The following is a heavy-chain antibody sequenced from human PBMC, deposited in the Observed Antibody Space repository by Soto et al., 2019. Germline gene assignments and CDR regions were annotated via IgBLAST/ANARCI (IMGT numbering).Heavy chain of an antibody. Sequence: SETLSLTCAVHGGSFSGYIWTWIRQPPGKGLQWIGQINDSGSTYYNPSLRSRVIISMHTSNDQFSLELTSVTAADTAVYYCARDKITGLFDYWGQGTLVTVS. CDR2: INDSGST. V-gene: IGHV4-34*01. CDR1: GGSFSGYI. CDR3: ARDKITGLFDY. D-gene: IGHD2-8*02. J-gene: IGHJ4*02.